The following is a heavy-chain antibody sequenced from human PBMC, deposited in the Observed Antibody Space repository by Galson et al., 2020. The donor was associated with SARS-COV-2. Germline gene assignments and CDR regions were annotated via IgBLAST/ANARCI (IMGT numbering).Heavy chain of an antibody. CDR3: AKDPRDGYNFGACDI. Sequence: GESLKISCAASGFTFSSYAMSCVRQAPGKGLEWVSAISGSGGSTYYADSVKGRFTISRDNSKNTLYLQMNSLRAEDTAVYYCAKDPRDGYNFGACDIWGQGTMVTVSS. CDR1: GFTFSSYA. CDR2: ISGSGGST. D-gene: IGHD5-12*01. V-gene: IGHV3-23*01. J-gene: IGHJ3*02.